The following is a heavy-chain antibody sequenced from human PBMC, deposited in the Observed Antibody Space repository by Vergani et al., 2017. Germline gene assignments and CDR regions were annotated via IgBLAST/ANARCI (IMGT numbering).Heavy chain of an antibody. D-gene: IGHD6-19*01. CDR1: GYTFSTYG. Sequence: QVQLVQSGAEVKKPGASVKVSCKASGYTFSTYGISWVRQAPGQGLEWMGWISAYNGNTNYPEKFQGRLTMTTDTSTRTAYMELRSLRSDDTAVYYCARDQWLPIDYFDYWGQGTLVTVSS. V-gene: IGHV1-18*01. CDR3: ARDQWLPIDYFDY. J-gene: IGHJ4*02. CDR2: ISAYNGNT.